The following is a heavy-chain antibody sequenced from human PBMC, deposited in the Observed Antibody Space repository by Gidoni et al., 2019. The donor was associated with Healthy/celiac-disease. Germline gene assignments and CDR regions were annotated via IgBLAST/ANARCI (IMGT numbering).Heavy chain of an antibody. D-gene: IGHD2-2*01. J-gene: IGHJ4*02. Sequence: QVQLVQSGAEVKKPGASVKVSCKASGYTFTGYYMHWVRRAPGQGLEWMGWINPNSGGTNYAQKFQGCVTMTRDTSISTASMELSRLRSDDTAVYYCAILRVPPKAPYDYWGQGTLVTVSS. V-gene: IGHV1-2*04. CDR2: INPNSGGT. CDR3: AILRVPPKAPYDY. CDR1: GYTFTGYY.